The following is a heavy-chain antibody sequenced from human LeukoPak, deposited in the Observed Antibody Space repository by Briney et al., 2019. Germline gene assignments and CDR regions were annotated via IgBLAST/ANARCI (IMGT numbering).Heavy chain of an antibody. CDR3: ARDGTHGSGRHFDY. J-gene: IGHJ4*02. V-gene: IGHV3-21*01. Sequence: PGGSLRLSCAASGFTFSSYSINWVRQAPGKGLEWLSSLSGSSTHIYYADSVKGRFTVSRDNAKNSLYLQMNSLRAEDTAVYYCARDGTHGSGRHFDYWGQGTLVTVSS. D-gene: IGHD3-10*01. CDR2: LSGSSTHI. CDR1: GFTFSSYS.